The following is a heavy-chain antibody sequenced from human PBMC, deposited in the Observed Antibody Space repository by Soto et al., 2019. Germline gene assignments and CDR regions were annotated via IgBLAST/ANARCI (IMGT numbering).Heavy chain of an antibody. CDR1: GYTFTSYG. CDR2: ISAYNGNT. CDR3: AREVLYYYDSSGYWAYYFDY. V-gene: IGHV1-18*04. D-gene: IGHD3-22*01. Sequence: ASVKVSCKASGYTFTSYGISWVRQAPGQGLEWMGWISAYNGNTNYAQKLQGRVTMTTDTSTSTAYMELRSLRSDDTAVYYCAREVLYYYDSSGYWAYYFDYWGQGTLVTVSS. J-gene: IGHJ4*02.